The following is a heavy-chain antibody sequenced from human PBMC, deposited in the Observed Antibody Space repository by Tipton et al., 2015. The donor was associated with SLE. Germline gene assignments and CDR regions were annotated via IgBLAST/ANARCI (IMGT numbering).Heavy chain of an antibody. V-gene: IGHV3-23*01. CDR2: ISGSGGST. Sequence: SLRLSCAPSGFTFSSHAMNWVRQAPGKGLEWVSGISGSGGSTYYADSVKGRFTISRDNSKNTLYLQMNSLRAEDTAVYYCASSIFGNYYGMDVWGQGTTVTVSS. CDR3: ASSIFGNYYGMDV. D-gene: IGHD3-3*01. J-gene: IGHJ6*02. CDR1: GFTFSSHA.